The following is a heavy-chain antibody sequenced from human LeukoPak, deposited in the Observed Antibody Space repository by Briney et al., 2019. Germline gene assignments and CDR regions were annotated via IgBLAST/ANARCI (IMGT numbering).Heavy chain of an antibody. CDR1: GFTLTNYW. J-gene: IGHJ4*02. Sequence: GGSLRLSCAASGFTLTNYWMSWVRQAPGKGLEWVANIKHDGSEKYYVDFVEGRFTISRDNAENSLSLQMNSLRGEDTAVYYCVRALGSSSADYWGQGTLVTVSS. V-gene: IGHV3-7*01. CDR2: IKHDGSEK. D-gene: IGHD6-6*01. CDR3: VRALGSSSADY.